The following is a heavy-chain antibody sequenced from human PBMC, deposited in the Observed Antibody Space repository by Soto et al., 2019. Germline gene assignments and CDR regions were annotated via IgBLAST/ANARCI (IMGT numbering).Heavy chain of an antibody. J-gene: IGHJ4*02. V-gene: IGHV4-39*07. CDR1: GGSISSSSYY. CDR2: IYYSGST. CDR3: ARERPPGIAAAGTPNRYYFDY. D-gene: IGHD6-13*01. Sequence: SETLSLTCTVSGGSISSSSYYWGWIRQPPGKGLEWIGSIYYSGSTYYNPSLKSRVTISVDTSKNQFSLKLSSVTAADTAVYYCARERPPGIAAAGTPNRYYFDYWGQGTLVTVSS.